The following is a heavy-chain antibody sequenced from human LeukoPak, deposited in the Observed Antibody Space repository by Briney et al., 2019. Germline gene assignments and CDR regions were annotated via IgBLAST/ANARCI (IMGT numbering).Heavy chain of an antibody. V-gene: IGHV1-2*02. J-gene: IGHJ4*02. D-gene: IGHD6-13*01. CDR3: ARDRYSSSWPYYFDY. CDR1: GYTFTGYY. Sequence: ASVKVSCKASGYTFTGYYMHWVRQAPGQGLEWMGWINPNSGGTNYAQKFQGRVTMTRDTSISTAYMELSRLRSDDTAVYYCARDRYSSSWPYYFDYWGQGTLVTVSS. CDR2: INPNSGGT.